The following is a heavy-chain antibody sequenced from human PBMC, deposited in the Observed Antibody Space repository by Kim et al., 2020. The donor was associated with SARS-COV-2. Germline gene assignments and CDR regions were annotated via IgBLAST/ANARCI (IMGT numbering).Heavy chain of an antibody. V-gene: IGHV1-18*01. CDR3: AREGIVGATTIYYYYGMDV. Sequence: ASVKVSCKASGYTFTSYGISWVRQAPGQGLEWMGWISAYNGNTNYAQKLQGRVTMTTDTSTSTAYMELRSLRSDDTAVYYCAREGIVGATTIYYYYGMDVWGQGTTVTVSS. D-gene: IGHD1-26*01. J-gene: IGHJ6*02. CDR2: ISAYNGNT. CDR1: GYTFTSYG.